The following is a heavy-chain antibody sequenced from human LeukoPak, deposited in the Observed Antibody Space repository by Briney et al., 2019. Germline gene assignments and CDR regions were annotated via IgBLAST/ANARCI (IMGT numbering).Heavy chain of an antibody. CDR1: GGSISSGSYY. D-gene: IGHD6-13*01. CDR2: IYTSGST. V-gene: IGHV4-61*02. Sequence: PSETLSLTCTVSGGSISSGSYYWSWIRQPAGKGLEWIGRIYTSGSTNYNPSLKSRVTMSVDTSKNQFSLKLSSVTAADTAVYYCARADYSSTWSHDYYYMDGWGKGTTVTVSS. CDR3: ARADYSSTWSHDYYYMDG. J-gene: IGHJ6*03.